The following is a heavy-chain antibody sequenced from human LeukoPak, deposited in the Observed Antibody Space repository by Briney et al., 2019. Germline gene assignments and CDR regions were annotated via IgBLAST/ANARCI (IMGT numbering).Heavy chain of an antibody. V-gene: IGHV4-59*08. D-gene: IGHD3-22*01. Sequence: SETLSLTCIVSGGSISNYYWNWIRQPPGKGLEWIGRISYSGSTNYNPSLMGRVTISVDTSKNQFSLKLSSVTAADTAVYYCARHTSSGYEEWFDPWGQGTLVTVSS. CDR1: GGSISNYY. CDR3: ARHTSSGYEEWFDP. J-gene: IGHJ5*02. CDR2: ISYSGST.